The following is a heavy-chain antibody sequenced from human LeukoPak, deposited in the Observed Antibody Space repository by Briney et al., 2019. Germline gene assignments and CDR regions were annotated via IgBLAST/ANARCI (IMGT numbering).Heavy chain of an antibody. CDR3: ARELVNWFDP. D-gene: IGHD1-7*01. CDR2: IYSGGST. Sequence: GGSLRLSCAASGFTVSSNYMSWVRQAPGKGLEWVSVIYSGGSTYYADSVKGRLTISRDNSKNTLYLQMNSLRAEDTAVYYCARELVNWFDPWGQGTLVTVSS. CDR1: GFTVSSNY. J-gene: IGHJ5*02. V-gene: IGHV3-66*02.